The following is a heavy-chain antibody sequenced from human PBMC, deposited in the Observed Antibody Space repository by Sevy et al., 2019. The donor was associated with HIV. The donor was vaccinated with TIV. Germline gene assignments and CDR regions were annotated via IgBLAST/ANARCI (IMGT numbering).Heavy chain of an antibody. V-gene: IGHV4-34*01. Sequence: SETLSLTCAVYGGSFSSYDWSWIRQSPGKGLEWIGEINHSGSTNYNPSLKSRVTISLERSKNQLSLKLTSVTAADTAVYYCARWIGTRVTMIVVVTTGYFDYWGQGTLVTVSS. CDR2: INHSGST. CDR1: GGSFSSYD. J-gene: IGHJ4*02. D-gene: IGHD3-22*01. CDR3: ARWIGTRVTMIVVVTTGYFDY.